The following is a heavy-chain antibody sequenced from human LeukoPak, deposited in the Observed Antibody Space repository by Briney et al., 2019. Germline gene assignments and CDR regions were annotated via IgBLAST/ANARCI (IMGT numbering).Heavy chain of an antibody. CDR3: AKDRSIGWFVPFDY. D-gene: IGHD6-19*01. CDR2: ISGSGDST. V-gene: IGHV3-23*01. CDR1: GFTFNNYA. J-gene: IGHJ4*02. Sequence: GGSLRLSCAASGFTFNNYAMSWVRQAPGKRLEWVSTISGSGDSTSYADSVKGRFTISRDNSKNTLYLQMNSLRAEDTAVYYCAKDRSIGWFVPFDYWGQGSLVTVSS.